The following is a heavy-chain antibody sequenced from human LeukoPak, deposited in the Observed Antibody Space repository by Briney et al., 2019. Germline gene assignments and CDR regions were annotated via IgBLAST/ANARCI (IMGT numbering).Heavy chain of an antibody. CDR1: GYTFNDYY. CDR3: ARDPGVATMIPPRWLDP. CDR2: ISPNSGGT. J-gene: IGHJ5*02. Sequence: ASVKVSCKASGYTFNDYYMHWVRQAPGQGLEWMGWISPNSGGTNYAQKFQGRVTMTRDASISTAYMELSSLRSDDTAVYYCARDPGVATMIPPRWLDPWGQGTLVTVSS. V-gene: IGHV1-2*02. D-gene: IGHD5-12*01.